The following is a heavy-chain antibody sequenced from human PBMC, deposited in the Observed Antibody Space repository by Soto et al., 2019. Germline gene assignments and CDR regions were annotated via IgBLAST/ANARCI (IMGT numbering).Heavy chain of an antibody. CDR3: TRDLPYDYIWGSYRFDY. D-gene: IGHD3-16*02. CDR2: IRSKAYGGTT. V-gene: IGHV3-49*03. CDR1: GFTFGDYA. J-gene: IGHJ4*02. Sequence: GGSLRLSCTASGFTFGDYAMSWFRQAPGKGLEGVGFIRSKAYGGTTEYAASVKGRFTISRDDSKSIAYLQMNSLKTEDTAVYYCTRDLPYDYIWGSYRFDYWGQGTLVTVSS.